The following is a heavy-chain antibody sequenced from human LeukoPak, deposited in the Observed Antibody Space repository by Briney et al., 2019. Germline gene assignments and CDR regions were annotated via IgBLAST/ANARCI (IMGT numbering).Heavy chain of an antibody. D-gene: IGHD3-22*01. CDR2: INTNTGNP. Sequence: ASVKVSCKASGYTFTSYAMNWVRQAPGQGLEWMGWINTNTGNPTYAQGFTGRFVFSLDTSVSTAYLQISSLKAEDTAVYYCARRGYYYDSSDSWFDPWGQGTLVTVSS. V-gene: IGHV7-4-1*02. CDR1: GYTFTSYA. CDR3: ARRGYYYDSSDSWFDP. J-gene: IGHJ5*02.